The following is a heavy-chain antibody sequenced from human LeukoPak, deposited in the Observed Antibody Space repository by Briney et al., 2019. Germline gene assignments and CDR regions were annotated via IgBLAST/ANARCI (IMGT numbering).Heavy chain of an antibody. D-gene: IGHD4-17*01. Sequence: GGSLRLSCAASGFTFSSYGMHWVRQAPVKGLEWMAVISYDGGDKYYADSVEGRFTISGDNSKNTLYLQMNSLRAEDTAVYYCANQDGVWGQGTLVTVSS. CDR1: GFTFSSYG. J-gene: IGHJ4*02. CDR2: ISYDGGDK. V-gene: IGHV3-30*18. CDR3: ANQDGV.